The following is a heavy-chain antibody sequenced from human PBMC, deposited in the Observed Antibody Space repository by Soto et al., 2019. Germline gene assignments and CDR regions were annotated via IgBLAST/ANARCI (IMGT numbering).Heavy chain of an antibody. D-gene: IGHD6-13*01. CDR2: ISSSDNTI. Sequence: PGGSLRLSCAASGFTFSSYEMNWVRQAPGKGLEWVSHISSSDNTISYADSARGRFTVSRDNAKNSLYLQMRSLRAEDTAIYYCAREGIQIAAAAFDYWGQGTLVTVSS. CDR1: GFTFSSYE. J-gene: IGHJ4*02. CDR3: AREGIQIAAAAFDY. V-gene: IGHV3-48*03.